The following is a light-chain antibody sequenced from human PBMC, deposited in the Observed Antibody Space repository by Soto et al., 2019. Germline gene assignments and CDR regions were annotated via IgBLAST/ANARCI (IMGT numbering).Light chain of an antibody. J-gene: IGKJ1*01. CDR3: QQYSSSPRT. V-gene: IGKV3-15*01. CDR1: QSVSSN. CDR2: GAS. Sequence: EIVMTQSPATLSVSPGERATLSCRASQSVSSNLAWYQQKPGQAPRLLIYGASTRATGIPDRFSGSGSGTDFTLTISRLEPEDFAVYSCQQYSSSPRTFGQGTKVDIK.